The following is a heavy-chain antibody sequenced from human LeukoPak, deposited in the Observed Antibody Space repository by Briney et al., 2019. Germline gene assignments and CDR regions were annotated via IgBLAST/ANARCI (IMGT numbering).Heavy chain of an antibody. CDR3: ARDRLYEDTAMDYYYYMDV. Sequence: PGGSLRLSCAASGFTFSSYAMSWVRQAPGKGLEWVSVIYSGGSTYYADSVKGRFTISRDNSKNTLYLQMNSLRAEDTAVYYCARDRLYEDTAMDYYYYMDVWGKGTTVTVSS. D-gene: IGHD5-18*01. V-gene: IGHV3-53*01. CDR2: IYSGGST. CDR1: GFTFSSYA. J-gene: IGHJ6*03.